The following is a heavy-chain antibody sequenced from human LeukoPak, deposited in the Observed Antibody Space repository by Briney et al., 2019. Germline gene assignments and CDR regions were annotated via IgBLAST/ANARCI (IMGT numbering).Heavy chain of an antibody. CDR2: ISNDGGSK. Sequence: PGRPLRLSCAASGFTFSSYSMHWVRQAPGKGLECVAVISNDGGSKYYADSVKGRFTISRDNSKNTLYLQMNSLRADDTAVFYCARDDENGYNSLDYWGQGTLVTVSS. CDR3: ARDDENGYNSLDY. CDR1: GFTFSSYS. V-gene: IGHV3-30-3*01. J-gene: IGHJ4*02. D-gene: IGHD5-12*01.